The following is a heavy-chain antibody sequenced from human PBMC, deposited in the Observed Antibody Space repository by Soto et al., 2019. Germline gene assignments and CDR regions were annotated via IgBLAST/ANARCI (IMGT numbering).Heavy chain of an antibody. J-gene: IGHJ4*02. V-gene: IGHV3-64*01. D-gene: IGHD1-7*01. CDR2: ISSNGGTT. CDR3: VRRVSGNYDY. Sequence: EVQLAESGGGMVQPGGSLRLSCVASGFTFSSYDMHWVHQAPGKGLEYVSSISSNGGTTYYGNSVKGRFTISRDNSKNTLYLQMGSLRAEDMAVYYCVRRVSGNYDYWGQGTVVTVSS. CDR1: GFTFSSYD.